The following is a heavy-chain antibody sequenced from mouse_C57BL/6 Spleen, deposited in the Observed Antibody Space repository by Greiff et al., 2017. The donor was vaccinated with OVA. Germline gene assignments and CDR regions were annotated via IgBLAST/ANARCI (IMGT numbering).Heavy chain of an antibody. CDR3: ARRTGDYDAYYFDY. CDR1: GYAFSSSW. Sequence: QVQLQQSGPELVKPGASVKISCKASGYAFSSSWMNWVKQRPGKGLEWIGRIYPGDGDTNYNGKFKGKATLTADKSSSTAYMQLSSLTSEDSAVYFCARRTGDYDAYYFDYWGQGTTLTVSS. V-gene: IGHV1-82*01. J-gene: IGHJ2*01. CDR2: IYPGDGDT. D-gene: IGHD2-4*01.